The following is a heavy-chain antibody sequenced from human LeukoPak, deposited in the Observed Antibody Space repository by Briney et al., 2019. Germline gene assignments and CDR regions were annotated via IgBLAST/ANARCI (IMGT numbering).Heavy chain of an antibody. V-gene: IGHV3-53*01. J-gene: IGHJ4*02. D-gene: IGHD3-22*01. CDR2: IYSGGST. Sequence: GGSLRLSCAASGFTVSSNYMSWVRQAPGKGLEWVSAIYSGGSTYYADSVKGRFTISRDNSKNTLYLQMNSLRAEDTAVYYCARDVPSYYYDSSGYSDYWGQGTLVTVSS. CDR3: ARDVPSYYYDSSGYSDY. CDR1: GFTVSSNY.